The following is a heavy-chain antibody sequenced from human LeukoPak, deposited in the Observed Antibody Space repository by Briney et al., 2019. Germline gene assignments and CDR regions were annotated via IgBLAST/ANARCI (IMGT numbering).Heavy chain of an antibody. CDR2: ISYDGSNK. V-gene: IGHV3-30*04. Sequence: GRSLRLSCAASGFTFSSYAMHWVRQAPGKGLEWVAVISYDGSNKYYADSVKGRFTISRDNSKNTLYLQMNSLRAEDTAVYYCARDRKSVVVAATLAYYFDYWGQGTLVTVS. CDR3: ARDRKSVVVAATLAYYFDY. D-gene: IGHD2-15*01. CDR1: GFTFSSYA. J-gene: IGHJ4*02.